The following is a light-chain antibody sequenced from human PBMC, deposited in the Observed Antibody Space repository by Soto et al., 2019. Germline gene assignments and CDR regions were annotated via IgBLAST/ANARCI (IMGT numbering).Light chain of an antibody. CDR2: GAS. J-gene: IGKJ2*01. V-gene: IGKV3-15*01. CDR1: QSISSE. Sequence: EIVMTQSPATLSVSPGESATLSCRASQSISSELAWYQQKPGQPPRLLIYGASTRDTGVPARFTGSGSGSDFTLTISGLQSEDFAVYYCQQCHNWPLTFGQGTRLEI. CDR3: QQCHNWPLT.